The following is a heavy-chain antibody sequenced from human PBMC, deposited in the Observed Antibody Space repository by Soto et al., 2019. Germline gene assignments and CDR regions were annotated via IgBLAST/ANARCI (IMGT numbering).Heavy chain of an antibody. V-gene: IGHV3-30*04. J-gene: IGHJ4*02. CDR3: ARGQDRSGWYEPGDY. Sequence: GGSLRLSCAASGFTFITSAMHWVRQAPGKGLEWVAVISYDGTNKYYADSVKGRFTISRDNSRSTSSMQMDSLRPEDTAVYYCARGQDRSGWYEPGDYWGQGTLVTVSS. CDR2: ISYDGTNK. D-gene: IGHD6-19*01. CDR1: GFTFITSA.